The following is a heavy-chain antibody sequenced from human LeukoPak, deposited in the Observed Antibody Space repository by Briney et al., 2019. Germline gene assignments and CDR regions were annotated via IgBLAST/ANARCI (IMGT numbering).Heavy chain of an antibody. V-gene: IGHV4-34*01. CDR2: INHSGST. CDR3: ARGWFGEFLDY. CDR1: GGSFSGYY. D-gene: IGHD3-10*01. J-gene: IGHJ4*02. Sequence: SETLSLTCAVYGGSFSGYYWSWIRQPPGKGLEWIGEINHSGSTNYNPSLKSRVTISVDTSKNQFSLKLSSVTAADTAVYYCARGWFGEFLDYWGQGTLVTVSS.